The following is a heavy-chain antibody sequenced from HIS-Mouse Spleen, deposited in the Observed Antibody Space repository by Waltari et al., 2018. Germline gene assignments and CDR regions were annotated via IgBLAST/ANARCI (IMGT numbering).Heavy chain of an antibody. Sequence: QVQLVQSGAEVKKPGASVKVSCKASGYTFTGYYMHWVRQAPGQGLEWRGWTHPISGGTKYAQKFQGTVTMRRDTSISPAYMELSRLRSDDTAVYYCARDWRSKLGDAFDIWGQGTMVTVSS. CDR1: GYTFTGYY. V-gene: IGHV1-2*02. CDR3: ARDWRSKLGDAFDI. CDR2: THPISGGT. D-gene: IGHD7-27*01. J-gene: IGHJ3*02.